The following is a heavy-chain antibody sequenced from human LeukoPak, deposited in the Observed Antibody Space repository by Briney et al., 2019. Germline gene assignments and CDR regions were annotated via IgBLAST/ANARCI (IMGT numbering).Heavy chain of an antibody. D-gene: IGHD6-13*01. J-gene: IGHJ6*02. Sequence: GGSLRLSCAASGFTFSSYWMSWVRQAPGKGLEWVANIKQDGSEKYYVDSVKGRFTISRDNAKNSLYLQMNSLRAEDTAVHYCARAEVAAVHYYYYYGMDVWGQGTTVTVSS. V-gene: IGHV3-7*01. CDR2: IKQDGSEK. CDR1: GFTFSSYW. CDR3: ARAEVAAVHYYYYYGMDV.